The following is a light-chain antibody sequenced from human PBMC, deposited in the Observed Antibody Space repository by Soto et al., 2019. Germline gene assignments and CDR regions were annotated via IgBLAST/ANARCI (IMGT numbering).Light chain of an antibody. J-gene: IGKJ1*01. CDR2: GAS. Sequence: EIVMTQSPATLSVSPGERATLSCRASQSVSSNLAWYQQKPGRAHRLLIYGASTRLTGVPARFSGSGSGTEFTLTISSLKSEDFAVYDCQQYNNWPAGAFGRGTKVESK. V-gene: IGKV3-15*01. CDR1: QSVSSN. CDR3: QQYNNWPAGA.